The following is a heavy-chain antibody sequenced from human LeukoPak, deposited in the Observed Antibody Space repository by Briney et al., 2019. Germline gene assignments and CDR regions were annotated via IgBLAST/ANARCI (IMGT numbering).Heavy chain of an antibody. D-gene: IGHD6-6*01. CDR2: IYTSGST. Sequence: SETLSLTCTVSGGSISSYYWSWIRQPPGKALEWIGYIYTSGSTNYNPSLKSRVTISVDTSKNQFSLKLSSVTAADTAVYYCARSHLYSSSPHYMDVWGKGTTVTVSS. J-gene: IGHJ6*03. CDR3: ARSHLYSSSPHYMDV. V-gene: IGHV4-4*09. CDR1: GGSISSYY.